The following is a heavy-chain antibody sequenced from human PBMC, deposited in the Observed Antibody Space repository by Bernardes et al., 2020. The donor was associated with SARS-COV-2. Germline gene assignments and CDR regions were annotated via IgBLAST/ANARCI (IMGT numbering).Heavy chain of an antibody. V-gene: IGHV4-34*01. CDR2: INHSGST. CDR1: GESFSAYY. CDR3: VRVGRQSYYFDF. J-gene: IGHJ4*02. Sequence: SETLSLTCAVYGESFSAYYWSWIRQPPGKGLEWIGEINHSGSTNYNPSLKSRVTISRDTSKNQFSLKLSSVTAADTALYYCVRVGRQSYYFDFWGQGTLVTVSS.